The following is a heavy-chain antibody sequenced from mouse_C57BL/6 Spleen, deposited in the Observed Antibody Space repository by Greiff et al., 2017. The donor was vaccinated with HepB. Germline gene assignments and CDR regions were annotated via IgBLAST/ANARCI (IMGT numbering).Heavy chain of an antibody. CDR1: GYSFTDYN. V-gene: IGHV1-39*01. CDR3: ARKDYGSSYEGWDGAMDY. Sequence: EVQLQQSGPELVKPGASVKISCKASGYSFTDYNMNWVKQSNGKSLEWIGVINPNYGTTSYNQKFKGKATLTVDQSSSTAYMQLNSLTSEDSAVYYCARKDYGSSYEGWDGAMDYWGQGTSVTVSS. D-gene: IGHD1-1*01. J-gene: IGHJ4*01. CDR2: INPNYGTT.